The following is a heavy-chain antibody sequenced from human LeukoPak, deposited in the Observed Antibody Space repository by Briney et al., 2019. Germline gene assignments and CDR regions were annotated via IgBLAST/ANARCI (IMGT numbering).Heavy chain of an antibody. V-gene: IGHV4-34*01. CDR3: AGHSTYYYDSSGPPHGFDI. CDR1: GVSFSGYY. J-gene: IGHJ3*02. D-gene: IGHD3-22*01. Sequence: SETLSLTCAVYGVSFSGYYWSWIRQPPGKGLEWIGEINHSGSTNYNPSLKSRVTISVDTSKNQFSLKLSSVTAADTAVYYCAGHSTYYYDSSGPPHGFDIWGQGTMVTVSS. CDR2: INHSGST.